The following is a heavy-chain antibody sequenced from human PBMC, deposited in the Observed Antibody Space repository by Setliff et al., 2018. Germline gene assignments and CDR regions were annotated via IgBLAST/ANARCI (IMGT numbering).Heavy chain of an antibody. Sequence: PGGSLRLSCAASGFIFSGSAIHWVRQASGKGLEWVGRIRDKYNSYAIAYAASVEGRFTISRDDSKNIAYLQMNSLRTEDTAVYYCTRRSANSSADWGQGTLVTVSS. CDR1: GFIFSGSA. CDR3: TRRSANSSAD. CDR2: IRDKYNSYAI. J-gene: IGHJ4*02. D-gene: IGHD6-19*01. V-gene: IGHV3-73*01.